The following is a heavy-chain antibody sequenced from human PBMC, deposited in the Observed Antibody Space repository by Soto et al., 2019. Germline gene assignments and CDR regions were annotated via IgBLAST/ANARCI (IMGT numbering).Heavy chain of an antibody. CDR1: GFTFSSYS. Sequence: GGSLRLSCAASGFTFSSYSMNWVRQAPGKGLEWVSSISSSSSYIYYADSVKGRFTISRDNAKNSLYLQMNSLRAEDTAVYYCARDRAEPIYDFWSGYYQDNYYYYGMDVWGQGTTVTVSS. J-gene: IGHJ6*02. V-gene: IGHV3-21*01. CDR3: ARDRAEPIYDFWSGYYQDNYYYYGMDV. CDR2: ISSSSSYI. D-gene: IGHD3-3*01.